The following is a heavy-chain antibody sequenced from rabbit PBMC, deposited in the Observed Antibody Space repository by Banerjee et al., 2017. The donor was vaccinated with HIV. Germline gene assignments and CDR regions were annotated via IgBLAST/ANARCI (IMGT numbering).Heavy chain of an antibody. CDR3: ARDSYDDYGDLNL. J-gene: IGHJ4*01. V-gene: IGHV1S40*01. Sequence: QSLEESGGDLVKPGASLTLTCTASGFSFSSSYYMCWVRQAPGKGLEWIACIGAGDGNTYYASWAKGRFTISKTSSTTVTLQMTSLTAADTATYFCARDSYDDYGDLNLWGPGTLVTVS. D-gene: IGHD2-1*01. CDR2: IGAGDGNT. CDR1: GFSFSSSYY.